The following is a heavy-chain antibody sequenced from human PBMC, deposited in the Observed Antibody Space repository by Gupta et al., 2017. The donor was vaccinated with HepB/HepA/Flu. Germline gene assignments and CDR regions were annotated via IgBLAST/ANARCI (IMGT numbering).Heavy chain of an antibody. CDR2: INSDGSST. V-gene: IGHV3-74*01. CDR1: GFTFSSYW. J-gene: IGHJ6*03. D-gene: IGHD3/OR15-3a*01. Sequence: EVQLVVAGGGLVQPGGSLRPACADSGFTFSSYWMPWVRQAPGKGLVWVSGINSDGSSTSYADSVKGRFTISRDNAKNTLYLQMNSLRAEGTAVYYCARGLGLNYYYYMDVWGKGTTVTVSS. CDR3: ARGLGLNYYYYMDV.